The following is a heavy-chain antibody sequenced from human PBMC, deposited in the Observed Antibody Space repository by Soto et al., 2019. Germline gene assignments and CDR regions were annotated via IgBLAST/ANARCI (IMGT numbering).Heavy chain of an antibody. Sequence: LTCTVSGGSISSYYWSWIRQPPGKGLEWIGYIYYSGSTNYNPSLKSRVTISVDTSKNQFSLKLSSVTAADTAVYYCARWLQSTDFDYWGQGTLVTVSS. J-gene: IGHJ4*02. D-gene: IGHD5-12*01. CDR3: ARWLQSTDFDY. V-gene: IGHV4-59*01. CDR2: IYYSGST. CDR1: GGSISSYY.